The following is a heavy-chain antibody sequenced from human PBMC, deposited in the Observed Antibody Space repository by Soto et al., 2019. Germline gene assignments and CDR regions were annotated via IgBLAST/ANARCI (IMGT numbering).Heavy chain of an antibody. J-gene: IGHJ6*02. Sequence: GASVKVSCKASGYTFTGYYMHWVRQAPGQGLEWMGWINPNSGGTNYAQKFQCWVTMTRDTSISTAYRELSRLRSDDTAVYYCARATPAYYDFGSGYSREYGMDVWGQGSTVTVS. V-gene: IGHV1-2*04. D-gene: IGHD3-3*01. CDR3: ARATPAYYDFGSGYSREYGMDV. CDR2: INPNSGGT. CDR1: GYTFTGYY.